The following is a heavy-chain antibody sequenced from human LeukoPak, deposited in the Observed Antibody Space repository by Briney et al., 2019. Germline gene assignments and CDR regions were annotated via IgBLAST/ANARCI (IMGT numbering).Heavy chain of an antibody. Sequence: GASVKVSCKASGYTFTSYDINWVRQATGQGLEWMGWMNPNSGNTGYAQKFQGRVTITRNTSIRTAYMELSSLRSEDTAVYYCARVIYSSSWSRFDPWGQGTLVTVSS. J-gene: IGHJ5*02. D-gene: IGHD6-13*01. CDR2: MNPNSGNT. CDR1: GYTFTSYD. V-gene: IGHV1-8*03. CDR3: ARVIYSSSWSRFDP.